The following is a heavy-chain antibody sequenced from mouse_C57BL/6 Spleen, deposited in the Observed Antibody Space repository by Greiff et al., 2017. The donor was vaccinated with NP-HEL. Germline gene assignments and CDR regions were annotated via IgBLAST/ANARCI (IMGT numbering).Heavy chain of an antibody. J-gene: IGHJ2*01. Sequence: EVQLQESGPGLVKPSQSLSLTCSVTGYSITSGYYWNWIRQSPGNKLEWMGYISYDGSNNYNPSLKNRISITRDTSKNQFFLKLNSVTTEDTATYYCARGTVVAGFDYWGQGTTLTVSS. D-gene: IGHD1-1*01. CDR1: GYSITSGYY. CDR2: ISYDGSN. V-gene: IGHV3-6*01. CDR3: ARGTVVAGFDY.